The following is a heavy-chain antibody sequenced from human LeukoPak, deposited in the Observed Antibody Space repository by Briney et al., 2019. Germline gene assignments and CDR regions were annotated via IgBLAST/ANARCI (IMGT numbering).Heavy chain of an antibody. D-gene: IGHD3-16*01. CDR3: ARDWGWAFDP. CDR2: ISEDGRRR. V-gene: IGHV3-7*01. CDR1: GFSFSSRW. J-gene: IGHJ5*02. Sequence: PGGSPRLSCVASGFSFSSRWMSWVRQAPGKGLEWVAHISEDGRRRDYVDSLRGRFTISRDNAKDLLFLELNSLRDEDTAVYYCARDWGWAFDPWGQGTLVTVFS.